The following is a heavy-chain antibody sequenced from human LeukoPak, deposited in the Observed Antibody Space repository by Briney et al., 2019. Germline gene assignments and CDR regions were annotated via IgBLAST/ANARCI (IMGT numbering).Heavy chain of an antibody. CDR1: GGTFSSYA. D-gene: IGHD6-13*01. Sequence: SVKVSCKASGGTFSSYAISWVRQAPGQGLEWMGGIIPIFGTANYAQKFQGRVTITTDESTSTAYMELSSLRSEDTAAYYCGAAAGTSTYYYYYYMDVWGKGTTVTVSS. J-gene: IGHJ6*03. CDR3: GAAAGTSTYYYYYYMDV. V-gene: IGHV1-69*05. CDR2: IIPIFGTA.